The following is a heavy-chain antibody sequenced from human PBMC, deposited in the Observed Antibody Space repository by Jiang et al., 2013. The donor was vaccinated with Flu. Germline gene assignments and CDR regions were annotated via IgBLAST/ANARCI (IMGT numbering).Heavy chain of an antibody. Sequence: LKPSETLSLTCTVSGGSISSYYWSWIRQPPGKGLEWIGYIYYSGSTNYNPSLKSRVTISVDTSKNQFSLKLSSVTAADTAVYYCARDGPPPIDGYNDYYGMDVWGKGTTVTVSS. CDR1: GGSISSYY. CDR2: IYYSGST. J-gene: IGHJ6*04. V-gene: IGHV4-59*01. D-gene: IGHD5-24*01. CDR3: ARDGPPPIDGYNDYYGMDV.